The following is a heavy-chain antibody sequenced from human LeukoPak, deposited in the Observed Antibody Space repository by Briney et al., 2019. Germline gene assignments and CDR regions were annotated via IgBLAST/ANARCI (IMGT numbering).Heavy chain of an antibody. J-gene: IGHJ3*02. CDR1: GGSISSYY. V-gene: IGHV4-4*07. CDR3: ARDRFGLRYFDWSSDAFDI. CDR2: IYTSGST. D-gene: IGHD3-9*01. Sequence: PSETLSLTCTVSGGSISSYYWSWIRQPAGKGLEWIGRIYTSGSTNYNPSLKSRVTMSVDTSKNQFSLKLSSVTAADTAVYYCARDRFGLRYFDWSSDAFDIWGQGTMVTVSS.